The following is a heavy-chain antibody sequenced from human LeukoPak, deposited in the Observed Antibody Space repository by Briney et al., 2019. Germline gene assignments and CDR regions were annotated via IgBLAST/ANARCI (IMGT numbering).Heavy chain of an antibody. CDR1: GYTFTDYY. V-gene: IGHV1-2*02. J-gene: IGHJ3*02. CDR3: ARDQGGGSAFDI. Sequence: EASVKVSCXASGYTFTDYYMHWVRQARGQGLEWMGWINPNSGGTNYAQKFQGRVTMTRDTSISTAYMELSRLRSDDTAVYYCARDQGGGSAFDIWGQGTMVTVSS. CDR2: INPNSGGT. D-gene: IGHD1-26*01.